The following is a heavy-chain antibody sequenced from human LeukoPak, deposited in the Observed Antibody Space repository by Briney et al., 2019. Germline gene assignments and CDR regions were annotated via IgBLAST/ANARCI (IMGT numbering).Heavy chain of an antibody. CDR2: INPNSGGT. CDR1: GYTFTGYY. CDR3: ARAGAAAGTWWFDP. Sequence: GASVKVSCKASGYTFTGYYMHWVRQAPGQGLEWMGWINPNSGGTNYAQKFQGRVTMTRDTSISTAYMELSRLRSDDTAVYYCARAGAAAGTWWFDPWGQGTLVTVSS. J-gene: IGHJ5*02. D-gene: IGHD6-13*01. V-gene: IGHV1-2*02.